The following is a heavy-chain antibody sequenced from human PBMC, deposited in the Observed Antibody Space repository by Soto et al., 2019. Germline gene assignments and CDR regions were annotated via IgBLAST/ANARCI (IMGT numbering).Heavy chain of an antibody. J-gene: IGHJ4*02. V-gene: IGHV1-18*01. CDR1: GYTFTSYG. D-gene: IGHD6-19*01. CDR2: INPYNGKT. Sequence: QVQVVQSGAEVKKPGASVKVSCKASGYTFTSYGITWVRQAPGQGLVRMGWINPYNGKTNYGQKFQGRVSMTTDTSTSAAYMEVRSLRSDDTAIYYCARGSDSLGWWGQGTLVTVSS. CDR3: ARGSDSLGW.